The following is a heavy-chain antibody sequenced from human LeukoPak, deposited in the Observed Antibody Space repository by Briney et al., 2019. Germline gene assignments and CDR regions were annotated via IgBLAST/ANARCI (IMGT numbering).Heavy chain of an antibody. CDR1: GGSISSGSYY. V-gene: IGHV4-61*02. J-gene: IGHJ6*03. CDR2: IYTSGST. D-gene: IGHD4-17*01. Sequence: SETLSLTCTVSGGSISSGSYYWSWIRQPAGKGLEWIGRIYTSGSTNYNPSLKSRFTISVDTSKNQFSLKLSSVTAADTAVYYCARRQTTVTTNYYYYYMDVWGKGTTVTVSS. CDR3: ARRQTTVTTNYYYYYMDV.